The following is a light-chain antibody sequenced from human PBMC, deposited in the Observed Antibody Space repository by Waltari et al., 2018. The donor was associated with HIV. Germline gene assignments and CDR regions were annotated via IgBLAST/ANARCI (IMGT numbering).Light chain of an antibody. J-gene: IGKJ2*01. CDR2: GAS. CDR1: QSISSY. CDR3: QQSYSTPYT. V-gene: IGKV1-39*01. Sequence: IQLTQSPSSLPASVGDGVTITCRATQSISSYLNWYQQKLGAAPKLLIYGASTLQSGVPSRISGSGSGTDFTLTINNLQPEDFAIYYCQQSYSTPYTFGQGTKVEIK.